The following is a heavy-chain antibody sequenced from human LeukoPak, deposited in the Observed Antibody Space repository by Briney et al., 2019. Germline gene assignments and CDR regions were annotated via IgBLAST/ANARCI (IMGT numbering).Heavy chain of an antibody. CDR1: GFTVSSNY. CDR3: ARDRHSGSFYGYFDY. Sequence: GGSLRLSCAASGFTVSSNYMSWVRQAPGEGLEWVSVIYSGGSTYYADSVKGRFTISRDDSKNTVFLQMNSLTAEDTAVYYCARDRHSGSFYGYFDYWGQGTLVTVSS. D-gene: IGHD1-26*01. J-gene: IGHJ4*02. V-gene: IGHV3-53*05. CDR2: IYSGGST.